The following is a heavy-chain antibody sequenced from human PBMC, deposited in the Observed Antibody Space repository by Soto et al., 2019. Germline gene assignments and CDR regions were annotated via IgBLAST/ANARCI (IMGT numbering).Heavy chain of an antibody. CDR1: GGSISSSSYY. CDR3: ARTSYYYDSSGYYPNFPIDY. J-gene: IGHJ4*02. CDR2: IYYSGST. D-gene: IGHD3-22*01. V-gene: IGHV4-39*01. Sequence: SETLSLTCTVSGGSISSSSYYWGWIRQPPGKGLEWIGSIYYSGSTYYNPSLKSRVTISVDTSKNQFSLKLSSVTAADTAVYYCARTSYYYDSSGYYPNFPIDYWGQGTLVTVS.